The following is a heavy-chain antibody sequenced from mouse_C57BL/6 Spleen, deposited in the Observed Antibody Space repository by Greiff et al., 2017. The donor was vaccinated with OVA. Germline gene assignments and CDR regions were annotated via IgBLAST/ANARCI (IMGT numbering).Heavy chain of an antibody. CDR2: IYPRSGNT. J-gene: IGHJ4*01. CDR1: GYTFTSYG. CDR3: ARGDYYDYAYAMDY. D-gene: IGHD2-4*01. Sequence: QVQLQQSGAELARPGASVKLSCKASGYTFTSYGISWVKQRTGQGLEWIGEIYPRSGNTYYNEKFKGKATLTADKSSSTAYMELRSLTSEDSAVYFCARGDYYDYAYAMDYWGQGTSVTVSS. V-gene: IGHV1-81*01.